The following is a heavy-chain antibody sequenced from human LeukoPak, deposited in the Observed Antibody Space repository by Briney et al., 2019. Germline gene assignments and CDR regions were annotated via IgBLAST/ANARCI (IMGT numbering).Heavy chain of an antibody. CDR2: ISYDGKNK. Sequence: GSLRLSCVGSGFTFSSQGIHWVRHTPGKGLEWVAVISYDGKNKVYADSVKGRFTISRDNSKNTLYLQMNTLRVEDTAAYYCAKGYRGYDYAFDIWGQGTMVTVSS. V-gene: IGHV3-30*18. D-gene: IGHD5-12*01. CDR3: AKGYRGYDYAFDI. CDR1: GFTFSSQG. J-gene: IGHJ3*02.